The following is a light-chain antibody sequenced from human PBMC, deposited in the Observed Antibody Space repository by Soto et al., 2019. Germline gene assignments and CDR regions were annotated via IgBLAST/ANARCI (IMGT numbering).Light chain of an antibody. Sequence: QSVLPPPASVSGSPGQSITISCTGTTSAIGPYRYVSWYQQHAGKAPQLIIYEVSQRPSGGSNRFSGSKSGSTASLTISGRQAEDEAHYYCCSSTGISTLLFATGTKVTVL. CDR3: CSSTGISTLL. V-gene: IGLV2-14*01. CDR1: TSAIGPYRY. CDR2: EVS. J-gene: IGLJ1*01.